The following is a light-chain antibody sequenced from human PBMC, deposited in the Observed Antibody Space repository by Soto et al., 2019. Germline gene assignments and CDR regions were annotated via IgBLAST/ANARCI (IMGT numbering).Light chain of an antibody. CDR2: EVS. CDR1: SSDIGWYNY. Sequence: QSVLTQPASVSGSLGQSITISCTGTSSDIGWYNYVSWYQQHPGKAPKLMIYEVSYRPSGVSNRFSGSKSGNTASLTISGLQAEDEDDYYCSSYTDTITMFGGGTKLTVL. V-gene: IGLV2-14*01. CDR3: SSYTDTITM. J-gene: IGLJ3*02.